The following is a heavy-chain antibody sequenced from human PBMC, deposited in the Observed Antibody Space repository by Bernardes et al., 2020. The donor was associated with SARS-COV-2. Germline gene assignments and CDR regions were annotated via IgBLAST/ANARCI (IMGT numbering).Heavy chain of an antibody. CDR3: AKDYCGGDCDFFDY. V-gene: IGHV3-23*01. J-gene: IGHJ4*02. Sequence: GGSLRLSCVASGFTVDTFAMSWVRQVPGRGLEWVSGVSGSGDTYYADSVKGRFTIPRDTSKNILFLQMNNLRAEDTAVYYCAKDYCGGDCDFFDYWGQGTVVTVSS. CDR2: VSGSGDT. D-gene: IGHD2-21*02. CDR1: GFTVDTFA.